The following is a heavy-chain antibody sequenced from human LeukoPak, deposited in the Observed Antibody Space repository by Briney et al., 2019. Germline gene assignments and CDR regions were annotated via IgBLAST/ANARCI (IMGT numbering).Heavy chain of an antibody. D-gene: IGHD3-16*01. CDR1: GFTFDDYA. Sequence: GGSLRLSCAATGFTFDDYAMHWVRQAPGKGLEWVSGITWNSDNIEYADSVKGRFTISRDNAKNSLYLQMNSLRAEDMALYYCAKGGGGRLIYYYYMDVWGKGTTVTVSS. CDR3: AKGGGGRLIYYYYMDV. CDR2: ITWNSDNI. J-gene: IGHJ6*03. V-gene: IGHV3-9*03.